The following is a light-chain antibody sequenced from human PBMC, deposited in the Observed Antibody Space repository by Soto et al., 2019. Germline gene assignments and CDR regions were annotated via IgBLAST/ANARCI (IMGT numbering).Light chain of an antibody. J-gene: IGLJ2*01. CDR2: SSD. CDR3: AAWDDSLNWV. V-gene: IGLV1-44*01. CDR1: TSNIGSHS. Sequence: QSVLTQPPSASGTPGQRVTISCSGSTSNIGSHSVNWYQQLPGTAPTLLIHSSDQRPSGVPDRFSGSKSGTSASLAISGLQSEDEADYHCAAWDDSLNWVFGGGTKLTVL.